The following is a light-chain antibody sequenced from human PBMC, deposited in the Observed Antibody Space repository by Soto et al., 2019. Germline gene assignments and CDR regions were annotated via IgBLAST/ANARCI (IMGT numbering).Light chain of an antibody. CDR1: QSISSW. Sequence: DIQMTQSPSTLSASVGDRVTITCRASQSISSWLAWYQQKPGKAPKLLIYDASSLESGVPSSFSGSGSGTEFTLTISSLQPDDFATYYCQQYNSYSGGTFGPGTKVDIK. J-gene: IGKJ3*01. V-gene: IGKV1-5*01. CDR2: DAS. CDR3: QQYNSYSGGT.